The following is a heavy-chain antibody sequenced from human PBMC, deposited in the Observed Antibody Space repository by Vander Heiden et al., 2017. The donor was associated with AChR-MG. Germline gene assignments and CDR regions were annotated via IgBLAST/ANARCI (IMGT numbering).Heavy chain of an antibody. CDR3: ARGSSSWEDNWFDP. Sequence: QVQLVQSGAEVKKPGASVKVSCKASGYTFTSYDINWVRQATGQELEWMGWMNPNSGNTGYAQKFQGRVTMTRNTSMSTAYMELSSLRSEDTAVYYCARGSSSWEDNWFDPWGQGTLVTVSS. V-gene: IGHV1-8*01. CDR1: GYTFTSYD. CDR2: MNPNSGNT. D-gene: IGHD6-13*01. J-gene: IGHJ5*02.